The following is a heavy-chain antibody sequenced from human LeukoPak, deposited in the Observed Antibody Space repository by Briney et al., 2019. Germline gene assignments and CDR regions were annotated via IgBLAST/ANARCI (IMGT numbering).Heavy chain of an antibody. D-gene: IGHD6-13*01. J-gene: IGHJ4*02. V-gene: IGHV3-30*03. CDR1: GFTFSTYG. Sequence: GGSLRLSCAASGFTFSTYGMHWVRQAPGKGLEWVALISYDGSDRYYADSVKGRFTISRDNSKNTLYLQMNSLRAEDTAVYHCARNREYSSSWYVDYWGQGTLVTVSS. CDR3: ARNREYSSSWYVDY. CDR2: ISYDGSDR.